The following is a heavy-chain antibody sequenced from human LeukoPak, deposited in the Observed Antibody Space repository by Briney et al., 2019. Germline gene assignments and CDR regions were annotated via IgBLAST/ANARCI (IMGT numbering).Heavy chain of an antibody. Sequence: SETLSLTCTVSGGSISSSSYYWGWLRQPPGKGLEWIGSIYYSGSTYYNPSLKRRVTISVDTSKNQFSLKLSSVTAADTAVYYCARHKFKGVAAALFDYWGQGTLVTVSS. CDR1: GGSISSSSYY. J-gene: IGHJ4*02. V-gene: IGHV4-39*01. CDR3: ARHKFKGVAAALFDY. CDR2: IYYSGST. D-gene: IGHD6-13*01.